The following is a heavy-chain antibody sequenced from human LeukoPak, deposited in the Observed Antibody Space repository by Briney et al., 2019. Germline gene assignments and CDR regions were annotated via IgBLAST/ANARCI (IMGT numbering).Heavy chain of an antibody. CDR2: IYYSGST. CDR1: GGSISSGGYY. V-gene: IGHV4-31*03. D-gene: IGHD4-23*01. CDR3: ARVVRYPADWYFDL. J-gene: IGHJ2*01. Sequence: SETLSLTCTVSGGSISSGGYYWSWIRQHPGKGLEWIGYIYYSGSTCYNPSLKSRVTISVDTSKNQFSLKLSSVTAADTAVYYCARVVRYPADWYFDLWGRGTLVAVSS.